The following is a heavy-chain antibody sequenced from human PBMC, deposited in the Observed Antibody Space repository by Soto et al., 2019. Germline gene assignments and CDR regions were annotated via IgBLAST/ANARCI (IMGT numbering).Heavy chain of an antibody. D-gene: IGHD3-22*01. CDR2: IYHSGST. Sequence: SETLSLTCAVSGGSISSSNWWSWVRQPPGKGLEWIGEIYHSGSTNYNPSLKSRVTISVDKSKNQFSLKLSSVTAADTAVYYCARGASYYDSSGYYAAFDIGGQGTMVT. J-gene: IGHJ3*02. CDR1: GGSISSSNW. CDR3: ARGASYYDSSGYYAAFDI. V-gene: IGHV4-4*02.